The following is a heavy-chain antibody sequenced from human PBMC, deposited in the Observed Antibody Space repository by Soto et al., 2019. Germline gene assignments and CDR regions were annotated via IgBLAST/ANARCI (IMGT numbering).Heavy chain of an antibody. CDR1: GFIFSSYG. D-gene: IGHD2-15*01. J-gene: IGHJ6*02. V-gene: IGHV3-30*18. CDR2: VSYEGSNK. CDR3: AKDGVSCSCGSCPAPGYSGIDV. Sequence: GGSLRLSCAASGFIFSSYGMHWVRQAPGKGLEWVAIVSYEGSNKYFADSVKGRFTISRDNSKNTVHLQMSSLRTEDTAVYYCAKDGVSCSCGSCPAPGYSGIDVCGLGSTVTVSS.